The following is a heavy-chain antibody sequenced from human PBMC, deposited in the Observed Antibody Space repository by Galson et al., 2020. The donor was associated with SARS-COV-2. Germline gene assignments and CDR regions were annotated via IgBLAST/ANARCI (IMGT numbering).Heavy chain of an antibody. V-gene: IGHV3-30*18. CDR2: ISYDGSNK. CDR1: GFTFSSYG. J-gene: IGHJ5*02. CDR3: AKEAFPSFYGTNWFDP. Sequence: TGGSLRLSCAASGFTFSSYGMHWVRQAPGKGLEWVAVISYDGSNKYYADSVKGRFTISRDNSKNTLYLQMNSMRAEDTAVYYCAKEAFPSFYGTNWFDPWGQGTLVTVSS. D-gene: IGHD3-16*01.